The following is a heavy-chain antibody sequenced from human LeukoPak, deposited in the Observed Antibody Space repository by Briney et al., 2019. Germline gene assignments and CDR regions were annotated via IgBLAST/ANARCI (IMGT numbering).Heavy chain of an antibody. CDR2: MNPNSGNT. CDR1: GYTFTSYG. J-gene: IGHJ4*02. Sequence: ASVKVSCKASGYTFTSYGISWVRQAPGQGLEWMGWMNPNSGNTGYAQKFQGRVSITRNNSISTAYMELSSLRSEDTAVYYCARGPYDSSGYRFDYWGQGTLVTVSS. CDR3: ARGPYDSSGYRFDY. D-gene: IGHD3-22*01. V-gene: IGHV1-8*03.